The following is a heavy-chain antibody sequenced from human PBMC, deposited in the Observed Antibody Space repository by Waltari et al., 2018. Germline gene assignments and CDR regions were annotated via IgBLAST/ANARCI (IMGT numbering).Heavy chain of an antibody. CDR1: GGSISNYH. CDR2: VYTSGSI. V-gene: IGHV4-4*07. J-gene: IGHJ6*03. Sequence: QVQLQESGPGLVKPSETLSLTCTVSGGSISNYHCSWIRQPAGKGLEWIGPVYTSGSIVDTPSLKSRVTMSGDTSKNQVSLKLRSVTAADTAVYYCAIGPARVGYYDYLDVWGEGTTVTISS. CDR3: AIGPARVGYYDYLDV. D-gene: IGHD1-26*01.